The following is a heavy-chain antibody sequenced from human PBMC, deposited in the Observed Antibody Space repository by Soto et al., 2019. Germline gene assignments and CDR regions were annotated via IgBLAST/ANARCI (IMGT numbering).Heavy chain of an antibody. J-gene: IGHJ4*01. CDR2: IYHGGTT. CDR1: DYSICSVSD. V-gene: IGHV4-38-2*02. CDR3: ARVHVMVVDGSTFDY. D-gene: IGHD6-19*01. Sequence: TPSLTCTCSDYSICSVSDWACILPPPGKGPEWIASIYHGGTTFYNPSLKSRITISVDTSNNQFSLKLTSVTAADTAVYYCARVHVMVVDGSTFDYWGNGTLGT.